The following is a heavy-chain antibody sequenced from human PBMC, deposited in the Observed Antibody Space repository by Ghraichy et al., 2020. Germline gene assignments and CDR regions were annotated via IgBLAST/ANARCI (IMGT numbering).Heavy chain of an antibody. D-gene: IGHD6-13*01. CDR1: GFTFSSYA. CDR3: AKGETSGIAAAGDY. Sequence: GGSLRLSCAASGFTFSSYAMSWVRQAPGKGLEWVSAISGSCGSTYYADSVKGRFTISRDNSKNTLYLQMNSLRAEDTAVYYCAKGETSGIAAAGDYWGQGTLVTVSS. CDR2: ISGSCGST. J-gene: IGHJ4*02. V-gene: IGHV3-23*01.